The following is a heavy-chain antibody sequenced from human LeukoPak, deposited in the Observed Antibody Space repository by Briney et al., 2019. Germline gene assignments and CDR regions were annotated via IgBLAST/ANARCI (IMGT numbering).Heavy chain of an antibody. CDR3: ARDARGSSYMDV. CDR2: LHQTGNT. D-gene: IGHD5-12*01. V-gene: IGHV4-39*07. CDR1: GGSISMSSHS. J-gene: IGHJ6*02. Sequence: PSETLSLTCTVSGGSISMSSHSWAWIRQPPGKGLEWIGALHQTGNTYYNPSLKSRVTISVDTSKNQLSLKVSSVTAADTAVYYCARDARGSSYMDVWGQGTTVTVSS.